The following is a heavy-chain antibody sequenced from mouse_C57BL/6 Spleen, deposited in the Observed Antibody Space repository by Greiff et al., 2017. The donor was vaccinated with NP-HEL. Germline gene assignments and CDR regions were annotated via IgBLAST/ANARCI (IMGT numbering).Heavy chain of an antibody. V-gene: IGHV5-4*01. CDR2: ISDGGSYT. CDR3: ARDDERKGFDY. Sequence: EVQGVESGGGLVKPGGSLKLSCAASGFTFSSYAMSWVRQTPEKRLEWVATISDGGSYTYYPDNVKGRFTISRDNAKNNLYLQMSHLKSEDTAMYYCARDDERKGFDYWGQGTTLTVSS. D-gene: IGHD2-3*01. J-gene: IGHJ2*01. CDR1: GFTFSSYA.